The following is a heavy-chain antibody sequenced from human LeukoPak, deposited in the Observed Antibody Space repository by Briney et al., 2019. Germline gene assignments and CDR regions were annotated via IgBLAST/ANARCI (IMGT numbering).Heavy chain of an antibody. Sequence: PSETLSLTCTVSGGSMSSYYWSWLRQPPGKGLEWIGYIYYRGSTKYNPFLKSRVTISVDTTKNQFSLKLSSVTAADTAVYYCARGARAGYNLYPFDYWGQGTLVTVSS. V-gene: IGHV4-59*08. CDR1: GGSMSSYY. CDR3: ARGARAGYNLYPFDY. CDR2: IYYRGST. J-gene: IGHJ4*02. D-gene: IGHD5-24*01.